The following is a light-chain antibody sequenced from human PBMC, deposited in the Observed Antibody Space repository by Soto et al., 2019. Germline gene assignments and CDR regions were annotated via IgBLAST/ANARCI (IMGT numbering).Light chain of an antibody. CDR2: DAS. CDR1: QSISNN. CDR3: QQYNNWPPKHT. J-gene: IGKJ2*01. V-gene: IGKV3-15*01. Sequence: EIVLTQSPATLSVSPGASVTLSCRASQSISNNLAWYPHKPGRAPRVLIYDASTRATGVPVRFSGSGSGTEFTLTISSLQSDDFAVSYCQQYNNWPPKHTFGQGTKLEIK.